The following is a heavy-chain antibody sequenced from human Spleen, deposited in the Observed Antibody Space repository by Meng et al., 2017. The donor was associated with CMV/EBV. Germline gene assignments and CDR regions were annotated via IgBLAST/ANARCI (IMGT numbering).Heavy chain of an antibody. CDR2: INPNNGDT. D-gene: IGHD5-12*01. CDR1: GYIFTGYY. Sequence: ALVKVSCKASGYIFTGYYMHWVRQAPGHGLEWMGWINPNNGDTYSAQRFRGRLTMTSDTSISTAYMELRRLTSDDTAVYYCSRKIGAGGYDDYWGQGTLVTVSS. CDR3: SRKIGAGGYDDY. V-gene: IGHV1-2*02. J-gene: IGHJ4*02.